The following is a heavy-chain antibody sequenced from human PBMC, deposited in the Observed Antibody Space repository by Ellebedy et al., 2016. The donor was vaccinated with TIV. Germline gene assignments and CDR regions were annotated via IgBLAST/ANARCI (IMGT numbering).Heavy chain of an antibody. V-gene: IGHV4-34*01. D-gene: IGHD3-3*01. CDR1: GGSFSGYF. CDR2: INHSGRT. J-gene: IGHJ6*02. Sequence: MPGGSLRLSCAIYGGSFSGYFWDWIRQPPGKGLEWIGEINHSGRTNYNPSLKSRVALSLDPSKNQFSLKLSSVTAADTAVYYCARHVQMEWLLSPVYGMDVWGQGTTVTVSS. CDR3: ARHVQMEWLLSPVYGMDV.